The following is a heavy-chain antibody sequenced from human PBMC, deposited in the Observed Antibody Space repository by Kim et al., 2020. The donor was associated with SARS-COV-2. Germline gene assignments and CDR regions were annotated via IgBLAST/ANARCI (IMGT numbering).Heavy chain of an antibody. CDR3: AKMGIMHDYNSFCYLAMDV. CDR2: MSGCGVNK. D-gene: IGHD4-4*01. J-gene: IGHJ6*01. CDR1: GFTFDIYA. V-gene: IGHV3-23*01. Sequence: GGSLRLSCVASGFTFDIYAMSWVRQAPGKGLEWVSVMSGCGVNKFYADSVRGRFTISRDNSKNTLYLQMNSLRDEDTALYYCAKMGIMHDYNSFCYLAMDVWGQGTTVTVSS.